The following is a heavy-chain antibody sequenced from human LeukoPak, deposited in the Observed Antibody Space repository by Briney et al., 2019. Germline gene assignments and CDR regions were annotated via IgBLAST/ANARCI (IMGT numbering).Heavy chain of an antibody. J-gene: IGHJ5*02. Sequence: GASVKVSSKASGYTFTGYYMHWVRQAPGQGLEWMGRINPNSGGTNYAQKFQGRVTMTRDTSISTAYMELSRLRSDDTAVYYCARDRQLNLGGPNWFDPWGQGTLVTVSS. CDR2: INPNSGGT. CDR3: ARDRQLNLGGPNWFDP. CDR1: GYTFTGYY. V-gene: IGHV1-2*06. D-gene: IGHD3-16*01.